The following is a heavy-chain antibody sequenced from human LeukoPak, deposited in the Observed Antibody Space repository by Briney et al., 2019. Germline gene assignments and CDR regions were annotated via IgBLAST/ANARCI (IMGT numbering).Heavy chain of an antibody. V-gene: IGHV4-59*08. J-gene: IGHJ3*02. CDR3: ARQMYGSSGYYYGDAFDI. Sequence: PSETLSLTCTVSGGSISSCYWSWIRQPPGKGLEWIGYIYYSGSTNYNPSLKSRVTISVDTSKNQFSLKLSSVTAADTAVYYCARQMYGSSGYYYGDAFDIWGQGTMVTVSS. D-gene: IGHD3-22*01. CDR1: GGSISSCY. CDR2: IYYSGST.